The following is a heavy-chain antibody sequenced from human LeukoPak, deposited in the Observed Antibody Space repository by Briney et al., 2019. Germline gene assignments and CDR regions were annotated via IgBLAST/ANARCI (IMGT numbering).Heavy chain of an antibody. CDR3: AAGYLRYFDWSHRPDAFDI. Sequence: SVKVSCKASGFTFTSSAMQWVRQARGQRLEWIGWIVVGSGNTNYAQKFQERVTITRDMSTSTAYMELSSLRSEDTAVYYCAAGYLRYFDWSHRPDAFDIWGQGTMVTVSS. J-gene: IGHJ3*02. V-gene: IGHV1-58*02. CDR2: IVVGSGNT. CDR1: GFTFTSSA. D-gene: IGHD3-9*01.